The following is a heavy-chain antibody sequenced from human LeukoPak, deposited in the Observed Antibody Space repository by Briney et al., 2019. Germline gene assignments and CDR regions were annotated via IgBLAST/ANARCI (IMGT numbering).Heavy chain of an antibody. CDR1: GFTFSSYA. CDR3: ARVGNGRSWDY. J-gene: IGHJ4*02. V-gene: IGHV3-30-3*01. Sequence: GGSLRLSCAASGFTFSSYAMHWVRHAPGKGLEWVAVISYDGSNKYYADSVKGRFTISRDNAKNSLYLQMNSLRDDDTAVYYCARVGNGRSWDYWGQGTLVSVSS. CDR2: ISYDGSNK. D-gene: IGHD2-15*01.